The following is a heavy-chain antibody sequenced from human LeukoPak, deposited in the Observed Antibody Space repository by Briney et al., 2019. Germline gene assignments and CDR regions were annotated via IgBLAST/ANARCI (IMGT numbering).Heavy chain of an antibody. Sequence: GGSLRLSCAASGFTFSSYGMSWVRQAPGKGLEWVSAISGSGGSTYYADSVKGRFTISRDNAKNSLYLQMNSLRAEDTALYYCARDGDTVLTRGYYYYMDVWGKGTTVTVSS. CDR1: GFTFSSYG. D-gene: IGHD4-23*01. V-gene: IGHV3-23*01. CDR2: ISGSGGST. J-gene: IGHJ6*03. CDR3: ARDGDTVLTRGYYYYMDV.